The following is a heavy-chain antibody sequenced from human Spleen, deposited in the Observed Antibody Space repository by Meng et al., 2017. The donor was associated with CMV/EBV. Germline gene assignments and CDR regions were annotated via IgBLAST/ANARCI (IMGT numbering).Heavy chain of an antibody. Sequence: CAASGFSFITYGMHWVRQAPGKGLEWVAFIRFDGSNKYYADSVKGRFTISRDNSKNTLYLQMNSLRAEDTAVYYCAKAVISRSPLDYWGQGTLVTVSS. CDR1: GFSFITYG. V-gene: IGHV3-30*02. D-gene: IGHD6-6*01. J-gene: IGHJ4*02. CDR2: IRFDGSNK. CDR3: AKAVISRSPLDY.